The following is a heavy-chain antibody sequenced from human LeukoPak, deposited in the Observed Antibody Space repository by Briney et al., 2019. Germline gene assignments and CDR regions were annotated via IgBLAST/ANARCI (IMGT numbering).Heavy chain of an antibody. Sequence: GGSLRLSCAASGFRFSAYAMTWVRQAPGQGLEWVSSISGTGYSTDYADSVKGRFTAYRDNSKNSLYLQMSSLRAEETDVYYCAKVIHDYDSGSSWNSYYGLDVWGQGTTVTVSS. CDR3: AKVIHDYDSGSSWNSYYGLDV. J-gene: IGHJ6*02. CDR2: ISGTGYST. CDR1: GFRFSAYA. V-gene: IGHV3-23*01. D-gene: IGHD3-22*01.